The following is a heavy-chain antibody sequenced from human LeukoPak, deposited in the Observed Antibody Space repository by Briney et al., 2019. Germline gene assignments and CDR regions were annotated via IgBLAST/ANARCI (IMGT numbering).Heavy chain of an antibody. CDR3: AREDRYSSGWYAD. V-gene: IGHV1-2*02. Sequence: GASVKVSCKASGYTFTGHYMHWVRQAPGQGLEWMGWINPNSGGTNYAQKFQGRVTMTRDTSISTAYMELSRLRSDDTAVYYCAREDRYSSGWYADWGQGTLVTVSS. D-gene: IGHD6-19*01. CDR1: GYTFTGHY. CDR2: INPNSGGT. J-gene: IGHJ4*02.